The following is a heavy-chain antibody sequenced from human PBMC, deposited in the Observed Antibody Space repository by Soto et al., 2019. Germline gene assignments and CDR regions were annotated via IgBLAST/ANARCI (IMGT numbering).Heavy chain of an antibody. CDR3: ARGSTRLWYFDY. CDR1: GGTFSSYA. J-gene: IGHJ4*02. CDR2: IIPIFGTA. D-gene: IGHD2-21*01. Sequence: KVSCKASGGTFSSYAISWVRQAPGQGLEWMGGIIPIFGTANYAQKFQGRVTITADKSTSTAYMELSSLRSEDTAVYYCARGSTRLWYFDYWGQGTLVTVSS. V-gene: IGHV1-69*06.